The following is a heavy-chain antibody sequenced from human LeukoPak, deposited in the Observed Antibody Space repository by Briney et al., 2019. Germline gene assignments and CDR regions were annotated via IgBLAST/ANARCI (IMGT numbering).Heavy chain of an antibody. Sequence: PSETLSLTCAVYGGSFSGYYWSWIRQPPGKGLEWIGEINHSGSTNYNPSLKSRVTISVDTSKNQFSLKLSSVTAADTAVYYCARDDSSGYYRLYYFDYWGQGTLVTVSS. V-gene: IGHV4-34*01. D-gene: IGHD3-22*01. CDR2: INHSGST. J-gene: IGHJ4*02. CDR1: GGSFSGYY. CDR3: ARDDSSGYYRLYYFDY.